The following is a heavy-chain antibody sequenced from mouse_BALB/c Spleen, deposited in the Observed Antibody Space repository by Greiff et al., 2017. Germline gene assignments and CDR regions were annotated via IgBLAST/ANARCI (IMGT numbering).Heavy chain of an antibody. J-gene: IGHJ1*01. CDR3: ARFITRYFDV. Sequence: EVMLVESGPGLVKPSQSLSLTCTVTGYSITSDYAWYWIRQFPGNKLEWMGYISYSGSTSYNPSLKSRISITRDTSKNQFFLQLNSVTTEDTATYYCARFITRYFDVWGAGTTVTVSS. D-gene: IGHD1-1*01. CDR2: ISYSGST. CDR1: GYSITSDYA. V-gene: IGHV3-2*02.